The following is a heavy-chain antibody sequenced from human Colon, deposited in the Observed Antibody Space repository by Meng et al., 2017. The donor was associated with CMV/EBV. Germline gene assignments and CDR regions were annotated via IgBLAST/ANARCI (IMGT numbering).Heavy chain of an antibody. J-gene: IGHJ4*02. V-gene: IGHV4-61*01. CDR3: ARSTRGYSYNDQ. Sequence: SETLSLTCTVSGGSVSGRTYYWTWIRQPPGKALEWIGYIYYTGSTTYNPSLKSRVTMSVDTSNNQFSLSLTSVTAADTAIYYCARSTRGYSYNDQWGQGTLVTVSS. CDR1: GGSVSGRTYY. D-gene: IGHD5-12*01. CDR2: IYYTGST.